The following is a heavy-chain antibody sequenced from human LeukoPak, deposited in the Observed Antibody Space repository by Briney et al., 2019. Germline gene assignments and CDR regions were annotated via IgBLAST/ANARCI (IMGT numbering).Heavy chain of an antibody. CDR1: GASITTYS. V-gene: IGHV4-59*08. CDR2: FSLGGSGTT. D-gene: IGHD6-19*01. J-gene: IGHJ5*02. CDR3: AKWDDSAWAFGT. Sequence: SETLSLTCIVSGASITTYSWNWLRQSPGKGLEWIGYFSLGGSGTTSYTSSLKSRVTISRDTSKNQLSLKLTSVTAADTAVYYCAKWDDSAWAFGTWGPGTLVTVSS.